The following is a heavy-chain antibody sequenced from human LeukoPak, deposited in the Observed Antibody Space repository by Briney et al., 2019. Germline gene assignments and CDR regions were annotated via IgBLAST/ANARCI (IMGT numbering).Heavy chain of an antibody. Sequence: SETLSLTCAVYGGSFSGYYWSWIRQPPGKGLEWIGEINHSGSTNYNPSLKSRVTISVDESKNQFSLKLSSVTAADTAVYYCASPTSSGWSFFDYWGQGTLVTVSS. V-gene: IGHV4-34*01. CDR3: ASPTSSGWSFFDY. CDR2: INHSGST. D-gene: IGHD6-19*01. CDR1: GGSFSGYY. J-gene: IGHJ4*02.